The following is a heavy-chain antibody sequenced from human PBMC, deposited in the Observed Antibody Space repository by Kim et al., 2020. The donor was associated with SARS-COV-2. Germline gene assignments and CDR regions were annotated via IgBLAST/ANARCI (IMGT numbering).Heavy chain of an antibody. D-gene: IGHD3-9*01. J-gene: IGHJ6*02. CDR3: ARDRLIDYYGGLDV. Sequence: GGSLRLSCAASGFTFSSHTMNWVRQAPGKGLEWVSSISRTSSYIFYADSVKGRFTISRDSAKNSLYLQMNSLRAEDTAVYYCARDRLIDYYGGLDVWGQGTTVTVSS. CDR1: GFTFSSHT. CDR2: ISRTSSYI. V-gene: IGHV3-21*01.